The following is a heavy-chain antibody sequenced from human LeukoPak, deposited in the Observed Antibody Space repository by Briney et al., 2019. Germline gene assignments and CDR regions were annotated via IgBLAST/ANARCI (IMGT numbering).Heavy chain of an antibody. V-gene: IGHV1-8*01. J-gene: IGHJ3*02. CDR2: MNPNSGNT. CDR1: GYTFTSYD. D-gene: IGHD1-1*01. CDR3: ARSRHLGWNDAFDI. Sequence: ASVKVSCKASGYTFTSYDINWVRQATGQGLEWMGWMNPNSGNTGYAQKFQGRVTMTRNTSISTAYMELSSLRSEDTAVYYCARSRHLGWNDAFDIWGQGTMVTVSS.